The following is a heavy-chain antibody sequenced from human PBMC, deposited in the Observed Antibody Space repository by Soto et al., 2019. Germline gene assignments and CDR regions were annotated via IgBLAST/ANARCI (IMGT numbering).Heavy chain of an antibody. V-gene: IGHV5-51*01. J-gene: IGHJ6*02. D-gene: IGHD2-2*02. CDR1: GYSFTSYW. CDR2: IYPGDSDT. CDR3: ARHSHCSSTSCYTRVYYYYYGMDV. Sequence: PGESLKISCKGSGYSFTSYWIGWVRQMPGKGLEWMGIIYPGDSDTRYSPSFQGQVTISADKSISTAYLQWSSLKASDTAMYYCARHSHCSSTSCYTRVYYYYYGMDVWGQGTTVTVSS.